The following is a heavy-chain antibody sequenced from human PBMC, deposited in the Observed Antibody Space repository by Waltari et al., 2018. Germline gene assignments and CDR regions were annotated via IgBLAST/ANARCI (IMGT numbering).Heavy chain of an antibody. CDR3: ASGLGYLDY. Sequence: QMQLVQSGPEVKKPGTSVKVSCKASGFTFTSSAVQWVRKSSGQRLEWLGWMVVVMVNTNYAQKCQERVTITRDMSTSTAYMELSSLRSEDTAVYYCASGLGYLDYWGQGTLVTVSS. V-gene: IGHV1-58*01. D-gene: IGHD5-12*01. CDR2: MVVVMVNT. J-gene: IGHJ4*02. CDR1: GFTFTSSA.